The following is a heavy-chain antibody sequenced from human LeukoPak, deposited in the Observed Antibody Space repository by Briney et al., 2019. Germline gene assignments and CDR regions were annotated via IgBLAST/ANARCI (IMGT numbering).Heavy chain of an antibody. V-gene: IGHV3-21*01. J-gene: IGHJ3*02. D-gene: IGHD3-22*01. CDR3: AGEYYYDSSGPDAFDI. Sequence: GGSLRLSCADSGFTFSSYSMNWVRQAPGKGLEWGSSISSSSSYIYYADSVKGRFTISRDNAKNSLYLQMNSLRAEDTAVYYCAGEYYYDSSGPDAFDIWGQGTMVTVSS. CDR2: ISSSSSYI. CDR1: GFTFSSYS.